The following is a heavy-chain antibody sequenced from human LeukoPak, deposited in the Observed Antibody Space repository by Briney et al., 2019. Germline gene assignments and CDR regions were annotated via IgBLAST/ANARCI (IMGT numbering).Heavy chain of an antibody. Sequence: SETLSLTCAVYGGSFSGYYWSWIRQPPGKGLGWIGEINHSGSTNYNPSLKSRVTISVDTSKNQFSLKLSSVTAADTAVYYCARGDGRDGYKGRLDYWGEGTLVTVSS. CDR2: INHSGST. CDR3: ARGDGRDGYKGRLDY. CDR1: GGSFSGYY. V-gene: IGHV4-34*01. J-gene: IGHJ4*02. D-gene: IGHD5-24*01.